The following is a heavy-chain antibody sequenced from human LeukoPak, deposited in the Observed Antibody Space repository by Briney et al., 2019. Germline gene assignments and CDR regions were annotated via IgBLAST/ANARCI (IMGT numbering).Heavy chain of an antibody. CDR3: ARDINSVGSGRDYYYGMDV. D-gene: IGHD3-10*01. V-gene: IGHV3-30-3*01. CDR2: ISSDGSNK. Sequence: PARSLRLSCAASGFSFRSYAIHWARQATAKCLNWVAAISSDGSNKYDADSVKGRFTICRDHSKITLYMQMNSLRAEDTAVYYCARDINSVGSGRDYYYGMDVWGQGTTVTVSS. J-gene: IGHJ6*02. CDR1: GFSFRSYA.